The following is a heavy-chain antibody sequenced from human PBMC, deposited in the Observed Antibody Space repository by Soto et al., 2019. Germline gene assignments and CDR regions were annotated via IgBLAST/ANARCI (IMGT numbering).Heavy chain of an antibody. V-gene: IGHV1-69*13. J-gene: IGHJ4*02. CDR2: IIPIFGTA. CDR3: ARVGGELIRAPFDY. D-gene: IGHD1-26*01. CDR1: GGTFSSYA. Sequence: SVKVSCKASGGTFSSYAISWVRQAPGQGLEWMGGIIPIFGTANYAQKFQGRVTITADESTSTAYMELSSPRSEDTAVYYCARVGGELIRAPFDYWGQGTLVTVS.